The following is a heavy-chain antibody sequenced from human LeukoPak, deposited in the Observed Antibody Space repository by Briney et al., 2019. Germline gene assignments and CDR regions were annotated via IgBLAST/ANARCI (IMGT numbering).Heavy chain of an antibody. CDR2: IRYDGSNK. Sequence: GGSLRLSCAASGFTFSSYGMHWVRQAPGKGLEWVAFIRYDGSNKYYADSVKGRFTISRDNSKNTLYLQMNSLRAEDTAVYYCAREGNWNYYFDYWGQGTLVTVSS. CDR1: GFTFSSYG. J-gene: IGHJ4*02. V-gene: IGHV3-30*02. CDR3: AREGNWNYYFDY. D-gene: IGHD1-7*01.